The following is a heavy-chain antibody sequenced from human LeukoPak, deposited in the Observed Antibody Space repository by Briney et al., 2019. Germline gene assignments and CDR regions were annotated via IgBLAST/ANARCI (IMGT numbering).Heavy chain of an antibody. CDR1: GYTFTGYY. Sequence: ASVKVSCKASGYTFTGYYMHWVRQAPGQGLEWMGLINPNSGGTNYAQKFQGRATMTRDTSISTAYMELSRLRSDDTAVYYCARDPSARTRYCGGDCYYNWFDPWGQGTLVTVSS. CDR3: ARDPSARTRYCGGDCYYNWFDP. D-gene: IGHD2-21*02. J-gene: IGHJ5*02. CDR2: INPNSGGT. V-gene: IGHV1-2*02.